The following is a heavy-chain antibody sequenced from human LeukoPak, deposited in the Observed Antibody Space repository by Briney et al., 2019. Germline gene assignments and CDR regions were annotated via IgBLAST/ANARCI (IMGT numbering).Heavy chain of an antibody. Sequence: GGSLRLSCAASGFTVSSNYMSWVRQAPGKGLEWVSVIYSGGSTYYADSVKGRFTISRDNAKNSLYLQMNSLRAEDTAVYYCVRGSLASGVVVYYYYYLDVWGKGTTVTVSS. CDR2: IYSGGST. CDR3: VRGSLASGVVVYYYYYLDV. CDR1: GFTVSSNY. D-gene: IGHD3-3*01. J-gene: IGHJ6*03. V-gene: IGHV3-66*01.